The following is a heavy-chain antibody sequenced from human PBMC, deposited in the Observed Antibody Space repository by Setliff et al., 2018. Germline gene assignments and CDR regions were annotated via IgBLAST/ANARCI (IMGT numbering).Heavy chain of an antibody. CDR1: GYSLTSFG. CDR3: ARRPIALAGYRKGAFDI. D-gene: IGHD6-19*01. CDR2: VSTYNGDT. V-gene: IGHV1-18*01. Sequence: RASVKVSCKASGYSLTSFGITWVRQAPGQGLEWMGWVSTYNGDTNYAQKFRGRVTMTTDISTSTVYMELRTLRSDDTAVYYCARRPIALAGYRKGAFDIWGQGTMVTVSS. J-gene: IGHJ3*02.